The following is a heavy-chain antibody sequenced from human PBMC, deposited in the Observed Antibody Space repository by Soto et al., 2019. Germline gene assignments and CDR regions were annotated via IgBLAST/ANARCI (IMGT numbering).Heavy chain of an antibody. J-gene: IGHJ3*02. CDR1: GFTFSNYW. Sequence: GGSLRLSCAASGFTFSNYWMTWVRQAPGKGLEWVANIKLDGSEKYYVDSVKGRFTISRDNAKSSLYLQMNSLRAEDTAVYYCSRPWNSDYTTDAYDIWGHGTMVTVSS. D-gene: IGHD3-3*01. V-gene: IGHV3-7*01. CDR3: SRPWNSDYTTDAYDI. CDR2: IKLDGSEK.